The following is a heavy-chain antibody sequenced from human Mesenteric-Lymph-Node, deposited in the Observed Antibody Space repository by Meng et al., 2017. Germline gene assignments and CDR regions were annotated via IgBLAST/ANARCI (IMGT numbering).Heavy chain of an antibody. CDR3: ARSFSSYSGYDFDY. CDR2: LYWDDDK. D-gene: IGHD5-12*01. J-gene: IGHJ4*02. Sequence: SGPTLVKPTQTLTLTCTFSGFSLSTSGVGVGWIRQPPGRALECLALLYWDDDKRYSPSLKNRLTITKDTSKSQVVLTMTNMDPVDTATYFCARSFSSYSGYDFDYWGQGTLVTVSS. V-gene: IGHV2-5*02. CDR1: GFSLSTSGVG.